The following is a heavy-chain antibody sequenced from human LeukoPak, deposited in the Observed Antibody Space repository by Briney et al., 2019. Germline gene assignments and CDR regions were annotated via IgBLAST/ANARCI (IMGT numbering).Heavy chain of an antibody. CDR3: ARGRYYGSGSYRYYFDY. CDR2: IYYSGST. J-gene: IGHJ4*02. D-gene: IGHD3-10*01. V-gene: IGHV4-39*07. Sequence: SETLSLTCTVSGGSISSSSYYWGWIRQPPGKGLEWIGNIYYSGSTYYNPSLKSRVSISVDTSKNQFSLKLSSVTAADTAVYYCARGRYYGSGSYRYYFDYWGQGTLVTVSS. CDR1: GGSISSSSYY.